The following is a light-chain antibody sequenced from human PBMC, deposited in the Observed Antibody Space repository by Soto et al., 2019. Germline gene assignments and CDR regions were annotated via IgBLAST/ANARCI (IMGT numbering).Light chain of an antibody. Sequence: QSVLTQPPSASDSPGQRVTISCSGSSSNVGSNAVNWYQQLPGTATTLLIYSNNERLSGVPDRFSGSKSGTSASLAISGLQSEDEADYYCATWDDSLNGYVFGTGTKVTVL. CDR2: SNN. CDR1: SSNVGSNA. J-gene: IGLJ1*01. CDR3: ATWDDSLNGYV. V-gene: IGLV1-44*01.